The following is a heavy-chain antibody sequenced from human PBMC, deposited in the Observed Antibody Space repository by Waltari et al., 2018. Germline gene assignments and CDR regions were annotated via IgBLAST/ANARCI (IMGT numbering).Heavy chain of an antibody. CDR1: GGSISSYY. J-gene: IGHJ5*02. V-gene: IGHV4-4*09. CDR2: IYTSGST. D-gene: IGHD5-12*01. Sequence: QVQLQESGPGLVKPSETLSLTCTVPGGSISSYYWSWIRQPPGKGLEWIGYIYTSGSTNYNPSLKSRVTISVDTSKNQFSLKLSSVTAADTAVYYCAREVDGYNYWFDPWGQGTLVTVSS. CDR3: AREVDGYNYWFDP.